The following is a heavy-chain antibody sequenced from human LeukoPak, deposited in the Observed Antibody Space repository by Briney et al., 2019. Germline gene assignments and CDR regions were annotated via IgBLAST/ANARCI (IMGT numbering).Heavy chain of an antibody. Sequence: SQTLSLTCTVSGGSIRSGDYSWSWIRQPPGTGLEWIGYIYYSGSTYYNPSLKSRVTISGDTSKNQFSLNLSSVTAADTAVYYCATDRARGGDSFDYWGQGTLVTVSS. CDR2: IYYSGST. CDR1: GGSIRSGDYS. V-gene: IGHV4-30-4*01. CDR3: ATDRARGGDSFDY. J-gene: IGHJ4*02. D-gene: IGHD3-10*01.